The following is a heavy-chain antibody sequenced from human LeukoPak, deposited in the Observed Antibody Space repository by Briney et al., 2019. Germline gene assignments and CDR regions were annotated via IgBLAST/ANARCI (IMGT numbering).Heavy chain of an antibody. Sequence: PGGSLRLSCATSGFTFSGYSMNWVRQAPGKGLEWISYISSSSINIHYGDSVKGRFTISRDNAENSLYLQMNSLRAEDTAVYYCAKLDQWLVREFDYWGQGTLVTVSS. CDR2: ISSSSINI. V-gene: IGHV3-48*01. J-gene: IGHJ4*02. CDR3: AKLDQWLVREFDY. CDR1: GFTFSGYS. D-gene: IGHD6-19*01.